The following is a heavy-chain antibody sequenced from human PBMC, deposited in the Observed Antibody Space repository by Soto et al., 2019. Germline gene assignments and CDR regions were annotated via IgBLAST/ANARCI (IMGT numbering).Heavy chain of an antibody. CDR1: GYTFTSYT. V-gene: IGHV1-18*01. Sequence: QAQLLQSGGQVKKPGASVKVSCKASGYTFTSYTISWVRQAPGQGLEWVGWIGPSSGNTYSARNLRVRVTTTTDTSTSTAYMELRSLRSDDTAVYYGARDTGNFFDYWGQGTLVTASS. CDR3: ARDTGNFFDY. J-gene: IGHJ4*02. CDR2: IGPSSGNT.